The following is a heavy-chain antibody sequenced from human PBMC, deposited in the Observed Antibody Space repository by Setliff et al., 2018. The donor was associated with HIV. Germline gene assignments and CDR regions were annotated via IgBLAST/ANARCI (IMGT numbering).Heavy chain of an antibody. D-gene: IGHD4-17*01. CDR2: IHFSGTT. CDR1: GGSIDSYY. V-gene: IGHV4-59*08. J-gene: IGHJ4*02. Sequence: PSETLSLTCSVSGGSIDSYYWSWIRQPPGKGLEWIGNIHFSGTTNYNPSRKSRVTMSADTSKNQFSLELRSVTATDTAVYYCARQNRGGRTVMTRGAFDNWGQGTLVTVSS. CDR3: ARQNRGGRTVMTRGAFDN.